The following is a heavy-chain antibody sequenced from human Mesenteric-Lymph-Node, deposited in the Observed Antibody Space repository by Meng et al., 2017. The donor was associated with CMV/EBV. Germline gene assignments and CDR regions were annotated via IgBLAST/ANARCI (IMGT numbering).Heavy chain of an antibody. J-gene: IGHJ4*02. CDR2: INHSGVP. D-gene: IGHD2-15*01. CDR1: GGSFSGYY. Sequence: QVQLQQWGAGLLKPSETLSLTCAVYGGSFSGYYWSWIRQPPGKGLEWIGEINHSGVPNYNPSLKSRVTISQDRSKNQFSLKLSSVTAEDTAVYYCARGSDIPVNNYWGQGTLVTVSS. CDR3: ARGSDIPVNNY. V-gene: IGHV4-34*01.